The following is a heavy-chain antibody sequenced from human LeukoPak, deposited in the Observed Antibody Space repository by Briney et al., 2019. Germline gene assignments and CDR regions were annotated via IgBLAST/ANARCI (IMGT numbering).Heavy chain of an antibody. D-gene: IGHD3-16*01. Sequence: ASVKVSCKASGYTFTSYGISWVRQAPGQGLEWMGWISAYNGNTNYARKLQGRVTLTTDTSTSTAYMELRSLRPDDTAVYYCARDIRHMGFDYWGQGTPVTVSS. J-gene: IGHJ4*02. CDR1: GYTFTSYG. CDR3: ARDIRHMGFDY. CDR2: ISAYNGNT. V-gene: IGHV1-18*01.